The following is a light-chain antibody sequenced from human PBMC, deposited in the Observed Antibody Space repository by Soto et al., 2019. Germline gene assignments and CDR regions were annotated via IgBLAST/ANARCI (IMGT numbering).Light chain of an antibody. J-gene: IGLJ3*02. V-gene: IGLV1-44*01. Sequence: QPVLTQPPSASGTPGQRVTISCSGSTSNIGSNTVNWYQQLPGTAPKLLIYKNSQRPSGVPDRFSGSSSGTSASLAISGLQSEDEADYYCAAWDDSLNGRVFGGGTKVTVL. CDR1: TSNIGSNT. CDR3: AAWDDSLNGRV. CDR2: KNS.